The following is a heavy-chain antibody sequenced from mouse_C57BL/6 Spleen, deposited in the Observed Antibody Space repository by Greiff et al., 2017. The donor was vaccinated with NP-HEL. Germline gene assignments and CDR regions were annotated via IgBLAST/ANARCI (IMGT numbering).Heavy chain of an antibody. Sequence: QVHVKQSGAELVKPGASVKISCKASGYAFSSYWMNWVKQRPGKGLEWIGQIYPGDGDTNYNGKFKGKATLTADKSSSTAYMQLSSLTSEDSAVYLCARNYGYDVGYFDYWGQGTTLTVSS. D-gene: IGHD2-2*01. CDR3: ARNYGYDVGYFDY. J-gene: IGHJ2*01. CDR2: IYPGDGDT. CDR1: GYAFSSYW. V-gene: IGHV1-80*01.